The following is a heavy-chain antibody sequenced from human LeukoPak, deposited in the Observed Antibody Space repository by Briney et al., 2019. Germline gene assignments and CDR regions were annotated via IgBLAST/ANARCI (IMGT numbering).Heavy chain of an antibody. Sequence: PSQTLSLTCTVSGGSISSGSYDWSWIRQPAGKGLEWIGRIYTSGSTNYNPSLKSRVTISVDPSKNQFSLKLSSVTAADTAVYYCAKDSSGYYEFYYWGQGTLVTVSS. V-gene: IGHV4-61*02. CDR3: AKDSSGYYEFYY. D-gene: IGHD3-22*01. CDR2: IYTSGST. J-gene: IGHJ4*02. CDR1: GGSISSGSYD.